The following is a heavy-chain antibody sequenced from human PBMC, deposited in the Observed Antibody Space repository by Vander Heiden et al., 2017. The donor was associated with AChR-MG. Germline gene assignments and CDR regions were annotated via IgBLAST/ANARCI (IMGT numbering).Heavy chain of an antibody. Sequence: QVQLQESGPGLVKPSQTLSLTCTVSGGSISSGGYYWSWIRQHPGKGLEWIGYIYYSGSTYYNPSIKRRVTIAVDTSKNQFSLKRSSVTAADTAVYYCARVIGYDFGVGSPVYNWFDPWGQGTLVTVSS. J-gene: IGHJ5*02. V-gene: IGHV4-31*03. D-gene: IGHD3-3*01. CDR1: GGSISSGGYY. CDR2: IYYSGST. CDR3: ARVIGYDFGVGSPVYNWFDP.